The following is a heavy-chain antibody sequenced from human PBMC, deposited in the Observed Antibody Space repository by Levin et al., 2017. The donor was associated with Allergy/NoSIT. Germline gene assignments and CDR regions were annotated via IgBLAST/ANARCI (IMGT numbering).Heavy chain of an antibody. D-gene: IGHD6-13*01. J-gene: IGHJ4*02. V-gene: IGHV3-30*18. Sequence: GASVKVSCAASGFTFSNYGIHWVRQAPGKGLEWVTVIASDGGDKKYADSVKGRFTISRDNSKNTLYLQMNSLRPEDTAVYYCAKDRKVAAAQYYFDFWGQGTLVTVSS. CDR1: GFTFSNYG. CDR2: IASDGGDK. CDR3: AKDRKVAAAQYYFDF.